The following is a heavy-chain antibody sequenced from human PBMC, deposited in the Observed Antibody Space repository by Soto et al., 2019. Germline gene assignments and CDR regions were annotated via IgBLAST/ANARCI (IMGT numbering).Heavy chain of an antibody. CDR3: ARDRSYYDSSVSYPPPY. V-gene: IGHV3-23*01. D-gene: IGHD3-22*01. J-gene: IGHJ4*02. CDR1: GFTFSSYA. Sequence: EVQLLESGGGLVQPGGSLRLSCAASGFTFSSYAMNWVRQAPGKGLEWVSAISGSAATTHFADSVKGRFTISRDNSKNTLYLQMNSLRAEDTAVYYCARDRSYYDSSVSYPPPYWGQGTLVTVSS. CDR2: ISGSAATT.